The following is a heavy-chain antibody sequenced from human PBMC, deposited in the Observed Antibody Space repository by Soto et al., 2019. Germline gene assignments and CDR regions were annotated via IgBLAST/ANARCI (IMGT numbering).Heavy chain of an antibody. CDR3: ARGSGVVPAAVILYYYYYYMDV. Sequence: SETLSLTCTVSGGSISSYYWSWIRQPPGKGLEWIGCIYYSGSTNYNPSLKSRVTISVDTSKNQFSLKLSSVTAADTAVYYCARGSGVVPAAVILYYYYYYMDVWGKGTTVTVSS. CDR2: IYYSGST. D-gene: IGHD2-2*01. V-gene: IGHV4-59*01. CDR1: GGSISSYY. J-gene: IGHJ6*03.